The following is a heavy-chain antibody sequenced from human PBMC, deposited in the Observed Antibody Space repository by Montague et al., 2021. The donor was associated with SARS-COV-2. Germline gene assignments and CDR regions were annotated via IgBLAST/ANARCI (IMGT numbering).Heavy chain of an antibody. D-gene: IGHD3-10*01. CDR2: IDNIGSTI. V-gene: IGHV3-11*01. CDR3: LRGGGPRAFDI. J-gene: IGHJ3*02. Sequence: SLRLSCAASGFTFSDYSMSWIRQAPGKGLEWVSHIDNIGSTIYYADSVKGRFTISRDNAKNSLFLQMNSLRAGDTAVYYCLRGGGPRAFDIWGQGTMVTVSS. CDR1: GFTFSDYS.